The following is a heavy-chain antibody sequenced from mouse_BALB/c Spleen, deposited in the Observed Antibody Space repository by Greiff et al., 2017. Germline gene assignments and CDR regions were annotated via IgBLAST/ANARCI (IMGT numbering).Heavy chain of an antibody. CDR3: ARDYGNYAMDY. Sequence: EVQRVESGGGLVQPGGSLRLSCATSGFTFTDYYMSWVRQPPGKALEWLGFIRNKANGYTTEYSASVKGRFTISRDNSQSILYLQMNTLRAEDSATYYCARDYGNYAMDYWGQGTSVTVSS. D-gene: IGHD1-1*01. V-gene: IGHV7-3*02. CDR2: IRNKANGYTT. J-gene: IGHJ4*01. CDR1: GFTFTDYY.